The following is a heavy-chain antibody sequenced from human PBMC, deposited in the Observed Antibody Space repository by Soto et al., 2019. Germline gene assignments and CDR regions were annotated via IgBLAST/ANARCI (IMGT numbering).Heavy chain of an antibody. CDR3: ARFKYSGYDCFDY. CDR2: IYHSGST. D-gene: IGHD5-12*01. J-gene: IGHJ4*02. Sequence: SETLSLTCAVSGGSISSGGYSWSWIRQPPGKGLEWIGYIYHSGSTNYNPSLKSRVTISVDTSKNQFSLKLSSVTAADTAVYYCARFKYSGYDCFDYWGQGTLVTVSS. V-gene: IGHV4-30-2*01. CDR1: GGSISSGGYS.